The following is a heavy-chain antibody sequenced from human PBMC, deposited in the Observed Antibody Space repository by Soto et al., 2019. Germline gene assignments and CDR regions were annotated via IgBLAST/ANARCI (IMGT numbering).Heavy chain of an antibody. Sequence: QVHLVQSGVEVKTPGASVKVSCQASGYTFFTYDISWVRQAPGQGLEWMGWISTYSGATKYAQKFQGRVTMTTDTATTTAYLELRSLRSDDTAVYYCTRHHGPTTSENWFDPWGQGTRVTVSS. J-gene: IGHJ5*02. CDR3: TRHHGPTTSENWFDP. V-gene: IGHV1-18*01. D-gene: IGHD5-12*01. CDR2: ISTYSGAT. CDR1: GYTFFTYD.